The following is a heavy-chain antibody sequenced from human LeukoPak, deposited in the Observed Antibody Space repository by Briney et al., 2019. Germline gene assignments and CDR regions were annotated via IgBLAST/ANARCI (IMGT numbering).Heavy chain of an antibody. CDR3: ARGGGYSYGYPYYYYYYMDV. Sequence: SETLPLTCTVSGGSISSGSYYWGWIRQPAGKGLEWIGSIYTSGSTNYNPSLKSRVTISVDTSKNQFSLKLSSVTAADTAVYYCARGGGYSYGYPYYYYYYMDVWGKGTTVTISS. V-gene: IGHV4-61*02. CDR2: IYTSGST. CDR1: GGSISSGSYY. J-gene: IGHJ6*03. D-gene: IGHD5-18*01.